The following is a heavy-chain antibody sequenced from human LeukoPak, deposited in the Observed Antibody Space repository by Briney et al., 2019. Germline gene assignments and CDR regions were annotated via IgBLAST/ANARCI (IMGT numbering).Heavy chain of an antibody. CDR3: AKFDSGSSWFDP. V-gene: IGHV3-48*01. D-gene: IGHD5-12*01. Sequence: GGSRRLAWAASGFTFSSYSMNWVRQAPGKGLEWVSYISSSSSTIYYADSVKGRFTISRDNAKNSLYLQMNSLRAEDTAVYYCAKFDSGSSWFDPWGQGTLVTVSS. J-gene: IGHJ5*02. CDR1: GFTFSSYS. CDR2: ISSSSSTI.